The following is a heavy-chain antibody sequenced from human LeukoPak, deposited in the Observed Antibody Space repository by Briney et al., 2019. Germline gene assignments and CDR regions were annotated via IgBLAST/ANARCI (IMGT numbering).Heavy chain of an antibody. CDR1: GDSISEYY. D-gene: IGHD1-26*01. CDR3: AKNAGRGRPSDY. V-gene: IGHV4-59*01. J-gene: IGHJ4*02. CDR2: IYYTGVI. Sequence: PSETLSLTCTVSGDSISEYYWSWVRQPPGEGPEWIGYIYYTGVINYNPSLKSRVTISLDTSKNEFSLKLKALTAADTATYYCAKNAGRGRPSDYWSQGTLFTVSS.